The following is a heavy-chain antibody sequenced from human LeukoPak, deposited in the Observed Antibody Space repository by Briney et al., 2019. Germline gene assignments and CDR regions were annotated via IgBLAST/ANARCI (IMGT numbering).Heavy chain of an antibody. V-gene: IGHV3-53*01. CDR2: LYIGGNT. CDR3: ARELAVGAITEYFQD. D-gene: IGHD1-26*01. Sequence: PGGSLRLSCVASGFSVSSNCMAWVRQAPGKGLEWVSVLYIGGNTYYGDFVKGRFTISRDNSRNTLYLQMNSLRVDDTAVYYCARELAVGAITEYFQDWGQGTLVTVSS. CDR1: GFSVSSNC. J-gene: IGHJ1*01.